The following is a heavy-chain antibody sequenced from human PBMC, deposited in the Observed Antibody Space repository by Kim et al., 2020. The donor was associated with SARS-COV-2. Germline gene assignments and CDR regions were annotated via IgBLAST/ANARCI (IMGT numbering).Heavy chain of an antibody. J-gene: IGHJ3*02. CDR3: AYGSGSYSDDAFDI. Sequence: ADSVKGRFTISRDNSKNTLYLQMNSRRAEDTAVYYCAYGSGSYSDDAFDIWGQGTMVTVSS. V-gene: IGHV3-23*01. D-gene: IGHD3-10*01.